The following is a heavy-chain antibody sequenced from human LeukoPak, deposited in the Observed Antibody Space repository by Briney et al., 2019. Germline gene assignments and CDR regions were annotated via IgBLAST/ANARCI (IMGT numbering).Heavy chain of an antibody. V-gene: IGHV4-39*07. CDR1: GGSISSSSYY. Sequence: SETLSLTCTVSGGSISSSSYYWGWIRQPPGKGLEWIGSIYYSGSTYYNPSLKSRVTISVDTSKNQFSLKLSSVTAADTAVYYCARAPDWVDAFDIWGQGTMVTVSS. CDR3: ARAPDWVDAFDI. CDR2: IYYSGST. J-gene: IGHJ3*02. D-gene: IGHD3-9*01.